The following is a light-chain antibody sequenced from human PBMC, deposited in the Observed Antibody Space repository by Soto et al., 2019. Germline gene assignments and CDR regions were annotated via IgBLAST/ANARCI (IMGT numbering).Light chain of an antibody. CDR1: QNIDNH. Sequence: DIQLTQSPSSLSASLGDSVSISCRASQNIDNHLHWYRQKSGKAPEVLIYAASTLRDGVSTRFSGSGYGTEFTLTINNLPPEDFATYYCQQSSSSPPITFGQGTR. CDR3: QQSSSSPPIT. J-gene: IGKJ5*01. V-gene: IGKV1-39*01. CDR2: AAS.